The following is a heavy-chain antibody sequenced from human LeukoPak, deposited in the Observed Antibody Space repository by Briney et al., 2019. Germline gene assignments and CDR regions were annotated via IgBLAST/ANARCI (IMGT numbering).Heavy chain of an antibody. J-gene: IGHJ6*03. Sequence: ASVKVSCKTSGYSFRTYGITWVRQAPGQGLEWMGWPSAHVDDTSYSQKFQGRVTVTTDTSTSTAYMELRSLRSDDTAVYFCARVAFSKYHYYMDVWGKGTTVTVSS. CDR1: GYSFRTYG. D-gene: IGHD4-11*01. CDR3: ARVAFSKYHYYMDV. CDR2: PSAHVDDT. V-gene: IGHV1-18*01.